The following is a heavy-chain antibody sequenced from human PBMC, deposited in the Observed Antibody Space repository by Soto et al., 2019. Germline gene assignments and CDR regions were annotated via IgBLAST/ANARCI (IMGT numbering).Heavy chain of an antibody. CDR1: GLTVSRTQ. D-gene: IGHD6-6*01. V-gene: IGHV3-53*01. CDR3: ARAREKEYSSSIFFDY. CDR2: IYSAGST. Sequence: PGGSLRLSCAVSGLTVSRTQMSWVRQAPGKGLQWVSVIYSAGSTYYASAVKGRFTISRDISENKIFLELNGLTVDDTAVYYCARAREKEYSSSIFFDYWGRGNVVTVSS. J-gene: IGHJ4*01.